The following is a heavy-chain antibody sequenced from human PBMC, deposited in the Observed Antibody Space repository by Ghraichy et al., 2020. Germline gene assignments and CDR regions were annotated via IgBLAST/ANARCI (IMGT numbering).Heavy chain of an antibody. CDR2: IKEDGSDK. Sequence: GGSLRLSCAVSGFTFSSYWMSWVRQVPGKGLEWVASIKEDGSDKSYVDSLRGRFTISRDNAKNSLYLQVSSLRAEDTAVYYCARRLVVPGASGWGYGMDVWGQRTTVTVAS. CDR1: GFTFSSYW. CDR3: ARRLVVPGASGWGYGMDV. D-gene: IGHD2-2*01. V-gene: IGHV3-7*01. J-gene: IGHJ6*02.